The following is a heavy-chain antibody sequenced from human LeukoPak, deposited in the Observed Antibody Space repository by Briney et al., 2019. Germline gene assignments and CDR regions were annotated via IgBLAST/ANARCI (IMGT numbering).Heavy chain of an antibody. CDR2: IIPIFGTA. J-gene: IGHJ6*02. CDR3: ARDSDIVVVPAAFYYYYYGMDV. D-gene: IGHD2-2*01. Sequence: GASVKVSCKASGGTFSSYAISWVRRAPGQGLEWMGGIIPIFGTANYAQKFQGRVTITADESTSTAYMELSSLRSEDTAVYYCARDSDIVVVPAAFYYYYYGMDVWGQGTTVTVSS. CDR1: GGTFSSYA. V-gene: IGHV1-69*13.